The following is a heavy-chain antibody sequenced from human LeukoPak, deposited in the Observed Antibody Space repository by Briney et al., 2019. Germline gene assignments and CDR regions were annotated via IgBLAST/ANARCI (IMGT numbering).Heavy chain of an antibody. Sequence: GGSLRLSCAASGFTFSSYGMHWVRQAPGKGLEWVAVIWYDGSNKYYADSVKGRFTISRDNSKNQLYLQMNSLRAKDTAVYYCAKGSGYYDSSGYSDYWGQGTLVTVSS. CDR2: IWYDGSNK. J-gene: IGHJ4*02. V-gene: IGHV3-33*06. D-gene: IGHD3-22*01. CDR1: GFTFSSYG. CDR3: AKGSGYYDSSGYSDY.